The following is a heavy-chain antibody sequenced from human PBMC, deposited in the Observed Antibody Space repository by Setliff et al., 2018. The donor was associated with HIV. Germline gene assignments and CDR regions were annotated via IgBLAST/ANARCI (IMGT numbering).Heavy chain of an antibody. Sequence: SETLSLTCTVSGGSISSGSYYWSWIRQPAGKGLEWIGHIYTSGSTNYNPSLKSRVTISVDTSKNQFSLKLSSVTAADTAVYYCARGMLRSSWYAHHDAFDIWGRGTLVTVSS. V-gene: IGHV4-61*09. CDR3: ARGMLRSSWYAHHDAFDI. J-gene: IGHJ3*02. CDR2: IYTSGST. CDR1: GGSISSGSYY. D-gene: IGHD6-13*01.